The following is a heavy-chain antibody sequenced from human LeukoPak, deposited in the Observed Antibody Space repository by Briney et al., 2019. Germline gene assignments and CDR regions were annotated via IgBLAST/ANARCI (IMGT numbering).Heavy chain of an antibody. CDR3: AKAWDSSGWGPQYFYH. V-gene: IGHV3-23*01. Sequence: GGSLRLSCAASGFTFSTYAMSWVRQAPGKGLEWVSAVSGDGGTTYNPDSVNRRFTISNNNSKNTLYLQMNSLRAEDTAVYYCAKAWDSSGWGPQYFYHWGQGTLVTVYS. J-gene: IGHJ1*01. CDR2: VSGDGGTT. D-gene: IGHD6-19*01. CDR1: GFTFSTYA.